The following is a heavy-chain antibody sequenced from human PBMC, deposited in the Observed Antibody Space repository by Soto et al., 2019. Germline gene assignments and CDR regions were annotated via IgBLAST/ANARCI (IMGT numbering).Heavy chain of an antibody. V-gene: IGHV1-69*01. CDR3: ARDGSGYLSRASPMDV. D-gene: IGHD3-22*01. CDR1: GDTFSSYA. CDR2: IIPIFGTA. Sequence: QVQLVQSGAEVKKPGSSVKVSCKASGDTFSSYAISWVRQAPGQWLEWMGGIIPIFGTANYAQKFQGRVTITADESSSTAYMDLSSLRSEDTAVYYCARDGSGYLSRASPMDVWGRGTTVTFSS. J-gene: IGHJ6*02.